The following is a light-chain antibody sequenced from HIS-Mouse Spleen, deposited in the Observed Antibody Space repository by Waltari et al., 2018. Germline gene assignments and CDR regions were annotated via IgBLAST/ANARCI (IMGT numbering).Light chain of an antibody. CDR1: SCPNNY. Sequence: SYDLTHPPSVSLSSGQAARITRSGDSCPNNYAYWYQQKSGQAPVLVIYEDSKRPSGIPERFSGSSSGTMATLTIRGAQVEDEADYYCYSTDSSGNHRVFGGGTKLTVL. CDR2: EDS. CDR3: YSTDSSGNHRV. J-gene: IGLJ2*01. V-gene: IGLV3-10*01.